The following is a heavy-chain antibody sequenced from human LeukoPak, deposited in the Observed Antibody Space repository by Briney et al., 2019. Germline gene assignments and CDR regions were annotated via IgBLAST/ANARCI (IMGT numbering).Heavy chain of an antibody. D-gene: IGHD6-13*01. Sequence: GSLRHSCAASGFTFSSDWMSWVRQAPGKGLEWVANIKQDGSEKYYVASVKGRFTISRDNAKNSLYLQMNSLRAEDTAVYYCARGTIAAAGYYYFDYWGQGTQVTVSS. J-gene: IGHJ4*02. V-gene: IGHV3-7*04. CDR1: GFTFSSDW. CDR2: IKQDGSEK. CDR3: ARGTIAAAGYYYFDY.